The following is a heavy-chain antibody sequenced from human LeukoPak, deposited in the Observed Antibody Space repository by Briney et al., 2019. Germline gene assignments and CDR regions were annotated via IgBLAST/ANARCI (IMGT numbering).Heavy chain of an antibody. Sequence: GGSLRLSCAASGFTFSSYAMHWVRQAPGKGLEWVAVISYDGSNKYYADSVKGRFTISRDNSKNTLYLQMNSLRAEDTAVYYCAREEVYYYDSSGYFDYWGQGTLVTVSS. J-gene: IGHJ4*02. D-gene: IGHD3-22*01. CDR3: AREEVYYYDSSGYFDY. CDR1: GFTFSSYA. V-gene: IGHV3-30*04. CDR2: ISYDGSNK.